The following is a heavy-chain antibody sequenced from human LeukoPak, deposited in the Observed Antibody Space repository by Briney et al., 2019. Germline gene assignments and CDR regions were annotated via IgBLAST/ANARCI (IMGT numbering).Heavy chain of an antibody. J-gene: IGHJ4*02. Sequence: ASVKVSCKASGGTFSSYAISWVRQAPGQGLEWMGRIIPIVGTANYAQKFQGRVTITMDESTSTAYMELSSLRSEDTAVYYWARDMLGGFFDYWGQGTLVTVSS. CDR3: ARDMLGGFFDY. CDR2: IIPIVGTA. V-gene: IGHV1-69*05. D-gene: IGHD2-8*01. CDR1: GGTFSSYA.